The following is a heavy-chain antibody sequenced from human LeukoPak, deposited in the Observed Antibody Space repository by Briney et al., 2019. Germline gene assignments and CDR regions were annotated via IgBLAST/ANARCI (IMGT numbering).Heavy chain of an antibody. J-gene: IGHJ4*02. D-gene: IGHD4-11*01. CDR3: ARGDYSNYVLDY. Sequence: SGGSLRLSCAASGFTFSSYSMNWVRLAPGKGLEWVSSISSSSYIYYADSVKGRFTISRDNAKNSLYLQMNSLRADDTAVYYCARGDYSNYVLDYWGQGTLVTVS. CDR2: ISSSSYI. CDR1: GFTFSSYS. V-gene: IGHV3-21*01.